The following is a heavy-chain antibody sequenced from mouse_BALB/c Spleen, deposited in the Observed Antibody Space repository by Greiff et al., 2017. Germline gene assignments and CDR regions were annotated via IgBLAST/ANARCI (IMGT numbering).Heavy chain of an antibody. CDR2: INPSTGYT. V-gene: IGHV1-7*01. Sequence: LQQSGAELAKPGASVKMSCKASGYTFTSYWMHWVKQRPGQGLEWIGYINPSTGYTEYNQKFKDKATLTADKSSSTAYMQLSSLTSEDSAVYYCARVTTATWFAYWGQGTLVTVSA. CDR1: GYTFTSYW. J-gene: IGHJ3*01. D-gene: IGHD1-2*01. CDR3: ARVTTATWFAY.